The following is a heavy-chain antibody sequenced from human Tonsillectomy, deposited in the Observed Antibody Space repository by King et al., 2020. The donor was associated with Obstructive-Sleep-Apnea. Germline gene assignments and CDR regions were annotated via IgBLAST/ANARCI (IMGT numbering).Heavy chain of an antibody. J-gene: IGHJ4*02. Sequence: QLQESGPGLVKPSETLSLTCTVSGGSISSSSYYWGWIRQPPGKGLEWIGGIYYSGSTYYNPSLKSRVTISVDTSKNQFSLKLSSVTAADTAVNYCARDIVVVVAARNEMGFDYWGQGTLVTVSS. CDR1: GGSISSSSYY. CDR2: IYYSGST. CDR3: ARDIVVVVAARNEMGFDY. V-gene: IGHV4-39*07. D-gene: IGHD2-15*01.